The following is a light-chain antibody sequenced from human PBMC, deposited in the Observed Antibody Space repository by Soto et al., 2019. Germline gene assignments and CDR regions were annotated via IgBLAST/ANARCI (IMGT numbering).Light chain of an antibody. J-gene: IGLJ2*01. Sequence: QSVLTQPPSVSVAPGQRATISCTGRSSNIGAGHDVHWYQQLPGTAPKLLIYANVNRPSGVPDRFSGSKSGTSASLAITGLQAEDEADYYCQSYDSSLSGVIFGGGTKVTVL. V-gene: IGLV1-40*01. CDR2: ANV. CDR3: QSYDSSLSGVI. CDR1: SSNIGAGHD.